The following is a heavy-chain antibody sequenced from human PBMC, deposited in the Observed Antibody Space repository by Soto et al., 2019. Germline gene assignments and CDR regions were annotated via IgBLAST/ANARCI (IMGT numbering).Heavy chain of an antibody. V-gene: IGHV3-21*01. CDR2: ISSTTNYI. CDR3: ARESEDLTSNFDY. J-gene: IGHJ4*02. CDR1: GFTFTRYS. Sequence: GGSLRLSCAASGFTFTRYSMNWVRQAPGKGLEWVSSISSTTNYIYYADSMKGRFTVSRDNAKNSVYLEVNSLSAEDTAVYYCARESEDLTSNFDYWGQGTLVTVSS.